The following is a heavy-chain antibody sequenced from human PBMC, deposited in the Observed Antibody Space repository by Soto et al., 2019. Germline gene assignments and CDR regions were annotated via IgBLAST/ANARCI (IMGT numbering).Heavy chain of an antibody. Sequence: GGSLRLSCAASGFTFSSYAMSWVRQAPGKGLEWVSSISSSSSYIYYADSVKGRFTISRDNAKNSLYLQMNSLRAEDTAVYYCASPAHYYYYYYMDVWGKGTTVTVSS. CDR1: GFTFSSYA. CDR2: ISSSSSYI. V-gene: IGHV3-21*01. J-gene: IGHJ6*03. CDR3: ASPAHYYYYYYMDV.